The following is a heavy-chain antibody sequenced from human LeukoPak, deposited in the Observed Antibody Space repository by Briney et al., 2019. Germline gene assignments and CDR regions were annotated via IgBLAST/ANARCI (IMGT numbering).Heavy chain of an antibody. V-gene: IGHV1-2*02. CDR3: ARVEMEQWLPPAYYYYYGMDV. J-gene: IGHJ6*02. D-gene: IGHD6-19*01. CDR1: GYTFIGYY. Sequence: ASVKVSCKASGYTFIGYYMHWVRQAPGQGLEWMGWINPNSGGTNYAQKFQGRVTMTRDTSISTAYMELSRLRSDDTAVYYCARVEMEQWLPPAYYYYYGMDVWGQGTTVTVSS. CDR2: INPNSGGT.